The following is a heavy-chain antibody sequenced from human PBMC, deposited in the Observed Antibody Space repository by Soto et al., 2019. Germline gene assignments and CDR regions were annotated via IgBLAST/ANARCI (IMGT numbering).Heavy chain of an antibody. J-gene: IGHJ4*02. D-gene: IGHD3-10*02. V-gene: IGHV3-11*01. CDR1: GFTFTDFH. CDR3: ARGYPAMYGATGHFDY. Sequence: QVHLVESGGGLVKPGGSLRLSCAASGFTFTDFHMAWIRRAPGKGLEWVSNIIQSGGYEFYADSVKGRFTVSRDNAKNEVYLQMNSLRVEDTAVYYCARGYPAMYGATGHFDYWGQGSLVTVSS. CDR2: IIQSGGYE.